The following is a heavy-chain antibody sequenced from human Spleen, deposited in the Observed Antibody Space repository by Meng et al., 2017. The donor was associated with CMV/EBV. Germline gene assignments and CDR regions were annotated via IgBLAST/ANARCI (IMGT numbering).Heavy chain of an antibody. CDR2: INWNGGST. CDR1: GFTFDDYG. V-gene: IGHV3-20*04. CDR3: ARGYCSGGSCPSVPLDY. Sequence: GGSLRLSCAASGFTFDDYGMSWVRQAPGKGLVWVSGINWNGGSTGYADSVKGRFTISRDNAKNSLYLQMNSLRAEDTALYYCARGYCSGGSCPSVPLDYWGQGTLVTVSS. J-gene: IGHJ4*02. D-gene: IGHD2-15*01.